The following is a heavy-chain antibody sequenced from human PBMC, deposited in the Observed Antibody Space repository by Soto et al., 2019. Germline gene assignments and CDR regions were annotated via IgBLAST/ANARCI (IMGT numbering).Heavy chain of an antibody. CDR3: ERRSTVSYHGMDV. D-gene: IGHD4-17*01. Sequence: QVQLVESGGGVVQPGRSLRLSCAASGFTFSSYEMHWVRQAPGKGLEWVAITSYDGSDTYYADSVKGRFTISRDNSKNKLDLQMDRLRVGDAAVYYCERRSTVSYHGMDVWGQGTTVTVSS. V-gene: IGHV3-30-3*01. CDR2: TSYDGSDT. CDR1: GFTFSSYE. J-gene: IGHJ6*02.